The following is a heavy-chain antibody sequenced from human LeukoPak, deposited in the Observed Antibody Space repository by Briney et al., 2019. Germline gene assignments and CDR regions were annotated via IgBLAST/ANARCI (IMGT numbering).Heavy chain of an antibody. J-gene: IGHJ4*02. CDR2: FDPEDGET. CDR1: GCTLTELS. CDR3: ATPVSLAAGIARPFDY. D-gene: IGHD6-13*01. V-gene: IGHV1-24*01. Sequence: GASVKVSCKVSGCTLTELSMHWVRQAPGKGLEWMGGFDPEDGETIYAQKFQGRVTMTEDTSTDTAYMELSSLRSEDTAVYYCATPVSLAAGIARPFDYWGQGTLVTVSS.